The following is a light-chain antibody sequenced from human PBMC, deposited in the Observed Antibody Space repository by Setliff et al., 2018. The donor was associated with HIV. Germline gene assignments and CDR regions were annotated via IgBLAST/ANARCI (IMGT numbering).Light chain of an antibody. V-gene: IGLV2-14*01. Sequence: SVLTQPASVSGSPGQSITISCTGTSSDVGGYKYVYWYQQHPGKAPKLMIYEVSNRPSGISNRFSGSKSGNTASLTISGLQAEDEADYCCSSYRSGNTLVFGTGTKVTVL. CDR2: EVS. CDR1: SSDVGGYKY. CDR3: SSYRSGNTLV. J-gene: IGLJ1*01.